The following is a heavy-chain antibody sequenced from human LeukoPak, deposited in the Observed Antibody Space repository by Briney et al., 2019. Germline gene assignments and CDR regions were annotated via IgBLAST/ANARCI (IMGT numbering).Heavy chain of an antibody. D-gene: IGHD3-16*01. CDR2: INWNADDT. CDR3: AKDPPHVSWLFDY. V-gene: IGHV3-20*04. CDR1: GFTFDDYD. Sequence: GGSLRLSCAASGFTFDDYDFSWVRQAPGKGLEWVSRINWNADDTGYADSVKGRFTISRDNSKNTLYLQMNSLRAEDTAVYYCAKDPPHVSWLFDYWGQGTLVTVSS. J-gene: IGHJ4*02.